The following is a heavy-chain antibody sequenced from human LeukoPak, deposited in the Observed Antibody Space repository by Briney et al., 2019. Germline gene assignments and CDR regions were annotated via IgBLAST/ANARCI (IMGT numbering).Heavy chain of an antibody. CDR1: GFTFSSYA. D-gene: IGHD4-17*01. Sequence: GGSLRLSCEASGFTFSSYAMFWVRQAPGKGLEWVSAIVGSGAGTQYADSVKGRFTISRDNSKNTLYLQMNSLRAEDTAVYYCARDPNGDYIGAFDFRGQGTMVTVSS. J-gene: IGHJ3*01. CDR3: ARDPNGDYIGAFDF. CDR2: IVGSGAGT. V-gene: IGHV3-23*01.